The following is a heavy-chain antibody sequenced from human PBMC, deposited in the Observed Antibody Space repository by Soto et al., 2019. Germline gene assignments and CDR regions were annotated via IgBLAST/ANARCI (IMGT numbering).Heavy chain of an antibody. CDR3: ARGGYYDFWSGSEDDAFDI. CDR2: ISAYNGNT. CDR1: GYTFTSYG. D-gene: IGHD3-3*01. J-gene: IGHJ3*02. V-gene: IGHV1-18*01. Sequence: QVQLVQSGAEAKKPGASVKVSCKASGYTFTSYGISWVRQAPGQGLEWMGWISAYNGNTNYAQKLQGRVTMTTDTSTSTAYMELRSLRSDDTAVYYCARGGYYDFWSGSEDDAFDIWGQGTMVTVSS.